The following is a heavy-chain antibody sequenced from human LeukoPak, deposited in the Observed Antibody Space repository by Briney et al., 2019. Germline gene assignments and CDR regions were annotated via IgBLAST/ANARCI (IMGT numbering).Heavy chain of an antibody. V-gene: IGHV3-23*01. CDR2: ITGSGGNT. D-gene: IGHD3-22*01. CDR1: GLTFSTYG. Sequence: PGGSLRLSCAASGLTFSTYGMNWVRQAPGKGLEWVSAITGSGGNTYYADSVKGRFTISRDSSKNTVYLQMQNLRAEDTAVYYCTRDRNDSSVLHYFDYWGQGALVTVSS. CDR3: TRDRNDSSVLHYFDY. J-gene: IGHJ4*02.